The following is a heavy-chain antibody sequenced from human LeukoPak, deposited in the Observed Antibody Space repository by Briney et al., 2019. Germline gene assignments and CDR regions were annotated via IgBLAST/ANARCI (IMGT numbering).Heavy chain of an antibody. Sequence: ASVNVSCKASGYTFTGYYMHWVRQAPGQGLEWMGWINPNSGGTNYAQKFQGRVTITADKSTSTAYMELSSLRSEDTAVYYCARGSYGDYGAFGIWGQGTMVTVSS. V-gene: IGHV1-2*02. CDR1: GYTFTGYY. D-gene: IGHD4-17*01. CDR2: INPNSGGT. CDR3: ARGSYGDYGAFGI. J-gene: IGHJ3*02.